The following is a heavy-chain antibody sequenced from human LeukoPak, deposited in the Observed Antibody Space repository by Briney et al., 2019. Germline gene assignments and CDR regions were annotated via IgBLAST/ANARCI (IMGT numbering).Heavy chain of an antibody. D-gene: IGHD3-22*01. V-gene: IGHV4-31*03. J-gene: IGHJ4*02. CDR3: ARAYDYYDSSGYYPHTFDY. Sequence: SETLSLTCTVSGGSTSSGGYYWSWIRQHPGKGLEWIGYIYYSGSTYYNPSLKSRVTISVDTPKNQFSLKLSSVTAADTAVYYCARAYDYYDSSGYYPHTFDYWGQGTLVTVSS. CDR2: IYYSGST. CDR1: GGSTSSGGYY.